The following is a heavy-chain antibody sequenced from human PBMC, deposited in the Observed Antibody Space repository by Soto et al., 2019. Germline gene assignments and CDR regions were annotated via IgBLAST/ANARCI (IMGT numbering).Heavy chain of an antibody. CDR2: ISGSGSST. D-gene: IGHD2-15*01. Sequence: PGGSLRLSCAASGFTFSSYAMSWVRQAPGKGLEWVSAISGSGSSTYYADSVKGRFTISRDNAKNSLYLQMNSLRAEDTAMYYCARPYCSGSNCYSDYWGQGTLVTVSS. CDR3: ARPYCSGSNCYSDY. V-gene: IGHV3-23*01. J-gene: IGHJ4*02. CDR1: GFTFSSYA.